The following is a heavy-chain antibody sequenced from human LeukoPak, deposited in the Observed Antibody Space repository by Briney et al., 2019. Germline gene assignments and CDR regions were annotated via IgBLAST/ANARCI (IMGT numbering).Heavy chain of an antibody. D-gene: IGHD2-8*01. CDR2: IIPILGIT. CDR3: ARVEDCSSGICPFDY. Sequence: SVKVSCKASGGTFSSYAINWVRQAPGQGLEWMGRIIPILGITNYAQKFQGRVTITADKSTSTAYMELSSLRSEDTAVYYCARVEDCSSGICPFDYWGQGTLVTVSS. V-gene: IGHV1-69*04. CDR1: GGTFSSYA. J-gene: IGHJ4*02.